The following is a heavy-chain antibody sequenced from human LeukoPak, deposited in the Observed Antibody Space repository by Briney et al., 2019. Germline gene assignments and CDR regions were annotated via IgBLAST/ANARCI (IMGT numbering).Heavy chain of an antibody. CDR2: NNHSGST. D-gene: IGHD3-9*01. V-gene: IGHV4-34*01. J-gene: IGHJ4*02. CDR3: ARVEEYYDILTGYSRAGYFDY. Sequence: SETLSLTCAVYGGSFSGYYWSWIRQPPGKGLEWIGENNHSGSTNYNPSLKSRVTITVDTSKNQFSLKLSSVTAADTAVYYCARVEEYYDILTGYSRAGYFDYWGQGTLVTVSS. CDR1: GGSFSGYY.